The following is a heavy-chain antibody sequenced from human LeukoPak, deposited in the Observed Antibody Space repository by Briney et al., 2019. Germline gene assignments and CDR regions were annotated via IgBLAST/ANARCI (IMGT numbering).Heavy chain of an antibody. D-gene: IGHD4-17*01. V-gene: IGHV2-70*11. CDR3: ARAYNDYGDYGFDY. Sequence: ESGPALAKTTQTLTLTCTFSGFSLSTSGMCVNWIRQPPGKALEWLARIDWDDDKYYSTSLKTRLTISKDTSKNQVVLTMTNMDPLHTATYYCARAYNDYGDYGFDYWGQGTLVTVSS. J-gene: IGHJ4*02. CDR1: GFSLSTSGMC. CDR2: IDWDDDK.